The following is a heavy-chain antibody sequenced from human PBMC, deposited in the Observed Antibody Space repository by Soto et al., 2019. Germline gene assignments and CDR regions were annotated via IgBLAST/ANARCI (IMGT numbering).Heavy chain of an antibody. CDR2: VSVSGGTT. V-gene: IGHV3-23*01. Sequence: GGSLRLSCAASGFTFSSYAMSWVRQAPGKGLEWVSTVSVSGGTTYYADSVKGRFTISRDNAKNTLYLQMNSLRVEDTAASYSAKGITLFGVAPPLDPSDYWGQGTLVTVSS. CDR1: GFTFSSYA. J-gene: IGHJ4*02. D-gene: IGHD3-3*01. CDR3: AKGITLFGVAPPLDPSDY.